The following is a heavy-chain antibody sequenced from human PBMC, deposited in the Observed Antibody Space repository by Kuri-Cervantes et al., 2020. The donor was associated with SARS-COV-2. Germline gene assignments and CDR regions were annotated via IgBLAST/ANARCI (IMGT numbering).Heavy chain of an antibody. Sequence: SETLSLTCTVSGGSISSYYWSWIRQPPGKGLEWIGYIYYSGSTNYNPSLKSRVTISVDTSKNQFSLKLSSVTAADTAVYYCVREGYTYGSYYFDFWGQGTLVTVSS. CDR3: VREGYTYGSYYFDF. D-gene: IGHD5-18*01. CDR1: GGSISSYY. CDR2: IYYSGST. V-gene: IGHV4-59*01. J-gene: IGHJ4*02.